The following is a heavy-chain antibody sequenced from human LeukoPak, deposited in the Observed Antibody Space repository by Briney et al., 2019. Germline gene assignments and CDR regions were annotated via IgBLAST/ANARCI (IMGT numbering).Heavy chain of an antibody. CDR1: GVTFSTYA. V-gene: IGHV3-23*01. CDR3: VTPQYLVETKGY. J-gene: IGHJ4*02. Sequence: GGSLRLSCVASGVTFSTYAMSWVRQAPGKGLEWVSGIESSGDTTYYAGSVKGLFTISRDNSKNTLYLHMNSLRAEATAVYYCVTPQYLVETKGYWGQGTLVTVSS. D-gene: IGHD4-11*01. CDR2: IESSGDTT.